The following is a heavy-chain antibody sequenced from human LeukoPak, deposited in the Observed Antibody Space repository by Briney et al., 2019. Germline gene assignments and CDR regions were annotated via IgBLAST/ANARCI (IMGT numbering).Heavy chain of an antibody. J-gene: IGHJ6*02. D-gene: IGHD6-19*01. V-gene: IGHV1-46*01. CDR2: INPSGGST. CDR3: ASPGYSSGPEPYYYYYGMDV. Sequence: ASVKVSCKASGYTFTSYYMHWVRQAPGQGLEWMAIINPSGGSTSYAQKFQGRVTMTRDTSTSTAYMELSSLRSEDTAVYYCASPGYSSGPEPYYYYYGMDVWGQGTTVTVSS. CDR1: GYTFTSYY.